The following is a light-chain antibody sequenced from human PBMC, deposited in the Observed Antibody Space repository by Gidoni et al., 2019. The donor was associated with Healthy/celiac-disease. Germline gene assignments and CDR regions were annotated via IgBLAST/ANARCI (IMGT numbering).Light chain of an antibody. CDR1: QGISSY. V-gene: IGKV1-8*01. CDR2: AAS. J-gene: IGKJ1*01. Sequence: AIRMTQSPSSFSASTGDRVTITCRASQGISSYLAWYQQKPGKAPKLLIYAASTLQSGVPSRFSWSGSGKEFTLTIRCLKSEDFATYYCQQYYSYPQTFGQGTKVEIK. CDR3: QQYYSYPQT.